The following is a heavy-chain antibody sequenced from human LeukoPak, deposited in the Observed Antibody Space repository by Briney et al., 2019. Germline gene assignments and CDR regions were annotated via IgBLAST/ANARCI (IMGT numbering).Heavy chain of an antibody. CDR3: ASHPHYYGSGSYYPSDY. D-gene: IGHD3-10*01. CDR1: GGSISSRSYY. CDR2: IHYSGNT. Sequence: SETLSLTCTVSGGSISSRSYYRGWIRQPPGKGLEWIGIIHYSGNTYYNPSLKSRVTMSVDTSKNQFSLRVSSVTAADTAVYYCASHPHYYGSGSYYPSDYWGQGTLVTVSS. V-gene: IGHV4-39*01. J-gene: IGHJ4*02.